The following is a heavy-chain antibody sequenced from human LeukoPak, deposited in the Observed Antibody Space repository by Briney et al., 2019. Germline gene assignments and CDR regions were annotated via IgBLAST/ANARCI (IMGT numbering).Heavy chain of an antibody. V-gene: IGHV3-30-3*01. CDR2: ISSDGSNK. CDR1: GLTFTGYA. J-gene: IGHJ4*02. CDR3: ARDFGSGSSPIGY. D-gene: IGHD1-26*01. Sequence: PGRSLRLSCAASGLTFTGYAMHWVRQAPGKGLEWVAVISSDGSNKYYADSVKGRFTISRDNSKNTLYPQMNSLRADDSAVYYCARDFGSGSSPIGYWGQGTLVTVSS.